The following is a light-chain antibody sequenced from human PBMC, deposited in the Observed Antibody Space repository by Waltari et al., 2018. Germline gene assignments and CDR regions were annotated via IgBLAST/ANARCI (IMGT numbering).Light chain of an antibody. Sequence: QSVLTQPPSVSAAPGQKVTISCSGSSSNIGGNSVSWYQHLPGTAPKLLIYYNKKRPSGMPDRFSVSKSGTSATLGITGLQTGDEADYCCGTWDSSLSVYVFGTGTKVTAL. CDR3: GTWDSSLSVYV. CDR1: SSNIGGNS. CDR2: YNK. J-gene: IGLJ1*01. V-gene: IGLV1-51*01.